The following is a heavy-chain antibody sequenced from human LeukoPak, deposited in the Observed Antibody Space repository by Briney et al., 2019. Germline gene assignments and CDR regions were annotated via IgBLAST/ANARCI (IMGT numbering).Heavy chain of an antibody. D-gene: IGHD2-2*01. CDR1: GFTFSSYA. Sequence: GGSLRLSCAASGFTFSSYAMSWVRQAPGKGLEWVSAISGSGGSTYYADSVKGRFTISRDNSKNTLYLQMNSLRAEDTAVYYCAKAYCSSTSCYADYWGQGTLVTASS. CDR2: ISGSGGST. J-gene: IGHJ4*02. V-gene: IGHV3-23*01. CDR3: AKAYCSSTSCYADY.